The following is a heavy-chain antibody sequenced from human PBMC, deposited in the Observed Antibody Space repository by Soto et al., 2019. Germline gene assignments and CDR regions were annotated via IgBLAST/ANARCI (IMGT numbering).Heavy chain of an antibody. CDR3: ARHKSSVTMVRGVIIPVVGWLDP. Sequence: SETLSLTCTVSGGSISSSSYYWGWIRQPPGKGLEWIGSIYYSGSTYYNPSLKSRVTISVDTSKNQFSLKLSSVTAADTAVYYCARHKSSVTMVRGVIIPVVGWLDPWGQGTLVTVSS. CDR1: GGSISSSSYY. J-gene: IGHJ5*02. V-gene: IGHV4-39*01. D-gene: IGHD3-10*01. CDR2: IYYSGST.